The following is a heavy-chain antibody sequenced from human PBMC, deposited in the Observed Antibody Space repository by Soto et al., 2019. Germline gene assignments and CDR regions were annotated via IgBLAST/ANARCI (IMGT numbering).Heavy chain of an antibody. J-gene: IGHJ3*02. D-gene: IGHD3-10*01. CDR1: GFTFSNAW. CDR3: TTDRMVRGVIILADAFDI. Sequence: GGSLRLSCAASGFTFSNAWMSWVRQAPGKGLEWVGRIKSKTDGGTTDYAAPVKGRFTIPRDDSKNTLYLQMNSLKTEDTAVYYCTTDRMVRGVIILADAFDIWGQGTMVTVSS. CDR2: IKSKTDGGTT. V-gene: IGHV3-15*01.